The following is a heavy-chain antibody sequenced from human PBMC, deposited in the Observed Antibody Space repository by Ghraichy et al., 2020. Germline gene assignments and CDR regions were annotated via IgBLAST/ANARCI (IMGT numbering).Heavy chain of an antibody. CDR2: ISAYNGNT. CDR1: GYTFTSYG. Sequence: ASVKVSCKASGYTFTSYGISWVRQAPGQGLEWMGWISAYNGNTNYAQKLQGRVTMTTDTSTSTAYMELRSLRSDDTAVYYCARRSPALYYYYYYYMDVWGKGTTVTVSS. V-gene: IGHV1-18*01. J-gene: IGHJ6*03. CDR3: ARRSPALYYYYYYYMDV.